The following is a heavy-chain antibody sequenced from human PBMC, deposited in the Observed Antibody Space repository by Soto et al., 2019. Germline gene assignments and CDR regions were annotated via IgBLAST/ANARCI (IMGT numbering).Heavy chain of an antibody. CDR1: GFTFSSYG. Sequence: QVQLVESGGGVVQPGRSLRLSCAASGFTFSSYGMHWVRQAPGKGLEWVAVISYDGSNKYNADSVKGRFTISRDNCKNTLYLQMNSLRAEDAAVYYCAKWGSGSLGMDVWCQGTTVTVSS. V-gene: IGHV3-30*18. J-gene: IGHJ6*02. CDR3: AKWGSGSLGMDV. D-gene: IGHD3-10*01. CDR2: ISYDGSNK.